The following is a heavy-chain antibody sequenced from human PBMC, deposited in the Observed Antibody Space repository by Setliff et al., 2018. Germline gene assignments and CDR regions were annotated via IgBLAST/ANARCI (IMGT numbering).Heavy chain of an antibody. Sequence: SETLSLTCSVSGGSTSSGSDYWTWIRQPAGKGLEWIGHIYTRGITNYNPSLKSRVTISVDTSKNQFSLKVTSVTAADTAVYYCARAISGWYSAHYYYMDVWGKGTAVTVSS. V-gene: IGHV4-61*09. D-gene: IGHD6-19*01. CDR3: ARAISGWYSAHYYYMDV. J-gene: IGHJ6*03. CDR1: GGSTSSGSDY. CDR2: IYTRGIT.